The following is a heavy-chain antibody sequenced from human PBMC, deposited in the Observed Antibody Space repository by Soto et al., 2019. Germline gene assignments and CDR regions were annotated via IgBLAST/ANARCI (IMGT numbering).Heavy chain of an antibody. CDR2: INHSGLT. V-gene: IGHV4-59*08. CDR3: ARQGFGQLHGLVDV. Sequence: SETLSLTCSVSGGSITGHYCSWFRQPPGKGLEWIGYINHSGLTSYNPSLKSRVTMSVDTSKNQFSLKVNSVTAADTALYFCARQGFGQLHGLVDVWGPGTTVTVSS. J-gene: IGHJ6*02. D-gene: IGHD3-10*01. CDR1: GGSITGHY.